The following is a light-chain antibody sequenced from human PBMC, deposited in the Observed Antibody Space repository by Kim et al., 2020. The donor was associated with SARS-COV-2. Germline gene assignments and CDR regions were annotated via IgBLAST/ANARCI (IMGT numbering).Light chain of an antibody. V-gene: IGLV3-1*01. CDR1: KLGDQY. CDR3: QAWDSSTEV. Sequence: VSAGQTASITCSGDKLGDQYACWYQQKPGQSPVLVIYQDSKRPSGIPERFSCSNSGNTATLTISGTQAMDEADYYCQAWDSSTEVFGTGTKVTVL. J-gene: IGLJ1*01. CDR2: QDS.